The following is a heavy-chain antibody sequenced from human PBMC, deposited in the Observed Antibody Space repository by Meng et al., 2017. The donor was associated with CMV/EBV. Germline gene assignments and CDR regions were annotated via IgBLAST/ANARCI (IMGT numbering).Heavy chain of an antibody. CDR1: GFTFSSYG. Sequence: GESLKISCAASGFTFSSYGMHWVRQAPGKGLEWVAFIRYDGSNKYYADSVKGRFTISRDNSKNTLYLQMNSQRAEDTAVYYCAVVPAAAVDYWGQGTLVTVSS. D-gene: IGHD2-2*01. J-gene: IGHJ4*02. V-gene: IGHV3-30*02. CDR3: AVVPAAAVDY. CDR2: IRYDGSNK.